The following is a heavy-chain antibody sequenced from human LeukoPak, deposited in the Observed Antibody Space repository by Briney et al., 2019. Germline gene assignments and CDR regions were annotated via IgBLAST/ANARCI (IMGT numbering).Heavy chain of an antibody. CDR3: AMASYYYDSSGYPGYYFDY. CDR2: INPNIGGT. CDR1: GYTFTDYY. V-gene: IGHV1-2*02. Sequence: ASVKVSSKASGYTFTDYYMHWVRQAPGQGLEWRGWINPNIGGTNDAQKFQGRVTMTRDTSISTAYMELSRLRSDDTAVYYCAMASYYYDSSGYPGYYFDYWGQGTLVTVSS. J-gene: IGHJ4*02. D-gene: IGHD3-22*01.